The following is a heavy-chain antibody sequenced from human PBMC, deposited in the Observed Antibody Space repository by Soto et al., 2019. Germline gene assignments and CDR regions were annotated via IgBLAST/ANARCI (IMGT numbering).Heavy chain of an antibody. D-gene: IGHD3-3*01. CDR1: GGSISSGGYY. Sequence: PSETLSLTCTVSGGSISSGGYYWSWIRQHPGKGLEWIGYIYYSGSTYYNPSLKSRVTISVDTSKNQFSLKLSSVTAADTAVYYCARRTFLEWPTGYYGMDVWGQGTTVS. J-gene: IGHJ6*02. V-gene: IGHV4-31*03. CDR2: IYYSGST. CDR3: ARRTFLEWPTGYYGMDV.